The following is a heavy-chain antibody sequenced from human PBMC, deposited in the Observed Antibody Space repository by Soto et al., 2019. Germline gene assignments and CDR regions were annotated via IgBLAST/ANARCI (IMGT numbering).Heavy chain of an antibody. CDR3: ARDRGYSYGYAFDI. D-gene: IGHD5-18*01. Sequence: EVQLVESGGGLVKPGGSLRLSCAASGFTFSSYSMNWVRQAPGKGLEWVSSISSSSIYMYYADSVKGRFTISRDNAKNSLYLQMNSLRAEDTAVYYCARDRGYSYGYAFDIWGQGTMVTVSS. J-gene: IGHJ3*02. V-gene: IGHV3-21*01. CDR2: ISSSSIYM. CDR1: GFTFSSYS.